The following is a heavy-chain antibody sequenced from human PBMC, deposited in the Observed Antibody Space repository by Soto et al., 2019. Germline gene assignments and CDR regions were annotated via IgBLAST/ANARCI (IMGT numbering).Heavy chain of an antibody. V-gene: IGHV3-30*18. CDR3: AKDYYGSGSYYRNYFDY. CDR2: ISYDGSNK. J-gene: IGHJ4*02. D-gene: IGHD3-10*01. CDR1: GFTFSGYG. Sequence: QMQLVESGGGVVQPGRSLRLSCAASGFTFSGYGMHWVRQAPGKGLEWVAVISYDGSNKYYADSVKGRFAISRDNSKNPLYLQMNSLRAEDTAVYYCAKDYYGSGSYYRNYFDYWGQGTLVTVSS.